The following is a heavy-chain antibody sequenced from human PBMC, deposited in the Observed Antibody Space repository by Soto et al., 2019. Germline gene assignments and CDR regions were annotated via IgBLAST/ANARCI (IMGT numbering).Heavy chain of an antibody. CDR3: ASELGYCSSTSCDTNWFDP. J-gene: IGHJ5*02. Sequence: EVQLVESGGGLVQPGGSLRLSCAASGFTFSSYWMSWVRQAPGKGLEWVANIKQDGSEKYYVDSVKGRFTISRDNAKNYLYLQMNGLRAEDTAVYYCASELGYCSSTSCDTNWFDPWGQGTLVTVSS. V-gene: IGHV3-7*01. CDR1: GFTFSSYW. CDR2: IKQDGSEK. D-gene: IGHD2-2*02.